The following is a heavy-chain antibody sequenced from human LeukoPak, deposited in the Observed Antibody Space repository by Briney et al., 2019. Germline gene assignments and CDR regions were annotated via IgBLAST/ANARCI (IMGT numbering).Heavy chain of an antibody. J-gene: IGHJ6*03. CDR3: ARVYRYYMDV. D-gene: IGHD2/OR15-2a*01. V-gene: IGHV3-48*04. CDR2: ISSTGGTT. CDR1: GITFSSYG. Sequence: GGSLRLSCAASGITFSSYGMSWVRQAPGKGLEWVSSISSTGGTTYYADSVKGRFTISRDNAKNSLYLQMNSLRAEDTAVYYCARVYRYYMDVWGKGTTVTISS.